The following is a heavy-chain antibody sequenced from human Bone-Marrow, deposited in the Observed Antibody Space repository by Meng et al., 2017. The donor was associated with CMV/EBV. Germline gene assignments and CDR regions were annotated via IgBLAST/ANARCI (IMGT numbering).Heavy chain of an antibody. CDR2: IRYDGSNK. CDR3: AKEFRVGATVGLDYYYGMDV. Sequence: GESLKISCAASGFTFSSYGMHWVRQAPGKGLEWVAFIRYDGSNKYYADSVKSRFTISRDNAKNSLYLQMNSLRAEDTALYYCAKEFRVGATVGLDYYYGMDVWGQGTTVTVSS. J-gene: IGHJ6*02. V-gene: IGHV3-30*02. D-gene: IGHD1-26*01. CDR1: GFTFSSYG.